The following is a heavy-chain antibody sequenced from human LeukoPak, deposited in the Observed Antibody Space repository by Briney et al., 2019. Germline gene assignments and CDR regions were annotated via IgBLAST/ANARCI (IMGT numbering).Heavy chain of an antibody. V-gene: IGHV4-34*01. CDR1: GGSLSGYY. J-gene: IGHJ4*02. CDR3: ARARAGHFDY. CDR2: INHSGST. Sequence: SETLSLTCAVYGGSLSGYYWSWIRQPPGKGLEWIGEINHSGSTNYNPSLKSRVTISVDTSKNQFSLKLSSVTAADTAVYYRARARAGHFDYWGQGTLVTVSS.